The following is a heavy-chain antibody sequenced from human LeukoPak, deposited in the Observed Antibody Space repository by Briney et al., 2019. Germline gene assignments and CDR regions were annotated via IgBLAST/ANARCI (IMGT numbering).Heavy chain of an antibody. CDR3: ARTAVAAQRYYYYYYMDV. CDR1: GGSISSDSSY. CDR2: VYTSGST. D-gene: IGHD6-19*01. Sequence: SQTLSLTCTVSGGSISSDSSYWSWIRQPAGKGLEWIGRVYTSGSTNYNPSLKSRVTISVDTSKNQFSLKLSSVTAADTAVYYCARTAVAAQRYYYYYYMDVWGKGTTVTVSS. V-gene: IGHV4-61*02. J-gene: IGHJ6*03.